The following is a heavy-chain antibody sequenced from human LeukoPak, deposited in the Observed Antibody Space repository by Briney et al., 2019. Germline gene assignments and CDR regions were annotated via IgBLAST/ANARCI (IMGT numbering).Heavy chain of an antibody. D-gene: IGHD5-12*01. V-gene: IGHV4-39*01. CDR2: IYYSVST. J-gene: IGHJ5*02. CDR3: ARRTIVGTINGLFDP. CDR1: GGSISSSSYY. Sequence: PSETLSLTCTVSGGSISSSSYYWGWIRQPPGKGLEWIGRIYYSVSTYYNPSLKSRVTISVDTSKNQFSLKLSSVTAADTAVYYCARRTIVGTINGLFDPWGQGTLVTVSS.